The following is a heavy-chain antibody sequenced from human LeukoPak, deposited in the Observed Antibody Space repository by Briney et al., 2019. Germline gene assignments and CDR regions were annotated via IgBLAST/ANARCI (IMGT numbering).Heavy chain of an antibody. D-gene: IGHD3-3*01. V-gene: IGHV3-21*01. Sequence: GGSLRLSCAASGFTFSSYSMNWVCQAPGKGLEWVSSISSSSSYIYYADSVKGRFTISRDNAKNSLYLQMNSLRAEDTAVYYCARVLNSEWLLAGYYYGMDVWGQGTTVTVSS. CDR2: ISSSSSYI. J-gene: IGHJ6*02. CDR3: ARVLNSEWLLAGYYYGMDV. CDR1: GFTFSSYS.